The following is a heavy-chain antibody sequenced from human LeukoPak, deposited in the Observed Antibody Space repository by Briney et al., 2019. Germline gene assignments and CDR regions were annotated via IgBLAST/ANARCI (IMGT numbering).Heavy chain of an antibody. CDR1: GGSFSGYY. CDR2: INHSGST. Sequence: PSETLSLTCAVYGGSFSGYYWSWIRQPPGKGLEWIGEINHSGSTNYNPSLKSRVTISVDTSKNQFSLQLDSVTPEDTAMYYCARGSAGNGWFDPWGQGTLVTVSS. J-gene: IGHJ5*02. CDR3: ARGSAGNGWFDP. D-gene: IGHD6-13*01. V-gene: IGHV4-34*01.